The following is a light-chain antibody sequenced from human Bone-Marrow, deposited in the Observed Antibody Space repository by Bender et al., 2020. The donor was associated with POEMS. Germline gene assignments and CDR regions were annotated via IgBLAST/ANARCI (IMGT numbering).Light chain of an antibody. CDR3: CSYAGGRTFV. V-gene: IGLV2-23*02. Sequence: SKRPSGISYRFSGSKSGNTASLTISGLQAEDEADYYCCSYAGGRTFVFGGGTKLTVL. CDR2: S. J-gene: IGLJ2*01.